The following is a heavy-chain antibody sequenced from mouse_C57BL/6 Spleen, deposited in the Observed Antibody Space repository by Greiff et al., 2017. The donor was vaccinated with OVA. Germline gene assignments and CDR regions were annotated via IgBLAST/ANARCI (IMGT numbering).Heavy chain of an antibody. CDR3: ARPPLITTEGAWFDY. V-gene: IGHV1-81*01. CDR1: FYTFTSYC. J-gene: IGHJ3*01. Sequence: VQLQQSGAELARPGASVKLYCNASFYTFTSYCISWVKQRTGQGLEWIGEIYPRSGNTYYNEKFKGKATLTADKSSSTAYMELRSLTSEDSAVYFCARPPLITTEGAWFDYWGQGTLVTVSA. D-gene: IGHD1-1*01. CDR2: IYPRSGNT.